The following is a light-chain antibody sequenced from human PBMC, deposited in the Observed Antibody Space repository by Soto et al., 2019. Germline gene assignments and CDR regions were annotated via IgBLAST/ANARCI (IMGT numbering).Light chain of an antibody. CDR1: QSVRSN. Sequence: ETVLTQSPATLSLSPGERATISCRASQSVRSNLAWYQHKPGQAPRLLIYDASNRATGIPGRFSGSGSGTDFTLTISNLEPEDFAVYYCQQRDNWPWTFGQGAKVEIK. V-gene: IGKV3-11*01. J-gene: IGKJ1*01. CDR2: DAS. CDR3: QQRDNWPWT.